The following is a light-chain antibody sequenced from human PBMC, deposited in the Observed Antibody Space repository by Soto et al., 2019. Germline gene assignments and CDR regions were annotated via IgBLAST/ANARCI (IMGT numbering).Light chain of an antibody. CDR1: QSVSSSY. CDR3: QQDGSSPPLT. Sequence: EIVLTQSPGTLSLSPGERATLSCRASQSVSSSYLAWYQQKPGQAPRLLIYGASSRATGIPDRFSGSGSGTDCTLTISRLEPEDFAVYYCQQDGSSPPLTFGGGTKVEIK. CDR2: GAS. J-gene: IGKJ4*01. V-gene: IGKV3-20*01.